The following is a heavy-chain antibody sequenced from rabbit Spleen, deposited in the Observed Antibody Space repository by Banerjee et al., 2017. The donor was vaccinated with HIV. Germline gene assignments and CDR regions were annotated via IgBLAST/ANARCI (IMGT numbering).Heavy chain of an antibody. V-gene: IGHV1S45*01. CDR1: GFSLSTNYY. D-gene: IGHD1-1*01. CDR3: ARNYVNAFDP. CDR2: IYTNDGDT. Sequence: QEQLVESGGGLVKPGASLTLTCTASGFSLSTNYYMCWVRQAPGKGLEWIACIYTNDGDTDYANWPKGRFTISKTSSTTVTLQMTSLTAADTATYFCARNYVNAFDPWGPGTLVTVS. J-gene: IGHJ2*01.